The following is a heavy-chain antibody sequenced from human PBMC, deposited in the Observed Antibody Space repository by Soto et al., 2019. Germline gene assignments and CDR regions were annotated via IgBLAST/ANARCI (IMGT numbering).Heavy chain of an antibody. CDR3: ATKYGSGWDVAFDK. V-gene: IGHV1-2*02. Sequence: ASVNVSCKASGYTFTGYYMHWVRQAPGQGLEWMGWINPNSGGTNYAQKFQGRVTMTRDTSISTAYMELSRLRSDDTAVYYCATKYGSGWDVAFDKCGHGTRVTDS. CDR1: GYTFTGYY. D-gene: IGHD3-10*01. J-gene: IGHJ3*02. CDR2: INPNSGGT.